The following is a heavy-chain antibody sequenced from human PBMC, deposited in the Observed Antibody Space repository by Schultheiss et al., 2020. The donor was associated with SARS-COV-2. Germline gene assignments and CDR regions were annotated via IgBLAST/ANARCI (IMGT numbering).Heavy chain of an antibody. CDR2: MYYTDNT. J-gene: IGHJ3*02. CDR3: VRDQGAAAGSDAFDI. Sequence: SETLSLTCTVSAGSISRSGFYWGWIRQSPGKGLEWIGSMYYTDNTYYNPPLKSRVTISADTSKNQFSLRLSSVTATDTAVYYCVRDQGAAAGSDAFDIWGQGTMVTVSS. D-gene: IGHD6-13*01. CDR1: AGSISRSGFY. V-gene: IGHV4-39*02.